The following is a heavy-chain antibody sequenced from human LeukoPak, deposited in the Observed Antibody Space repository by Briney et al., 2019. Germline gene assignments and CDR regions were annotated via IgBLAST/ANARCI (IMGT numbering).Heavy chain of an antibody. CDR3: ARGRGDSSSWYFDY. D-gene: IGHD6-13*01. CDR1: GFTFSNFW. Sequence: PGGSLRLSCAASGFTFSNFWMTWVRQAPGKGLEWVANVKPDGSEKSCVDSVKGRFTISRDNAKNSLYLQMNSLRVEDTAVYYCARGRGDSSSWYFDYWGQGTLVTASS. CDR2: VKPDGSEK. V-gene: IGHV3-7*01. J-gene: IGHJ4*02.